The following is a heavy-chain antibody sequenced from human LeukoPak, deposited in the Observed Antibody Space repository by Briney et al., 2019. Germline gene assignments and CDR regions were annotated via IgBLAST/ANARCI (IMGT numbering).Heavy chain of an antibody. CDR1: SGSINSGDSF. D-gene: IGHD3-16*02. CDR2: IYYSGDT. CDR3: AKWGYDYVWGSYRYFWSTNYFDY. Sequence: PSETLSLTCTVSSGSINSGDSFWSWLRQHPGKGLEWIGSIYYSGDTYYTPSLKSRLTISVDTSKNLFSLKLSSVTAEDTAVYYCAKWGYDYVWGSYRYFWSTNYFDYWGQGTLVTVSS. J-gene: IGHJ4*02. V-gene: IGHV4-31*03.